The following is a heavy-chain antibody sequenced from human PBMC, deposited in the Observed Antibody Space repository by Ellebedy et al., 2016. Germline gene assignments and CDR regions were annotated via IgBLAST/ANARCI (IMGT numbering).Heavy chain of an antibody. J-gene: IGHJ6*02. CDR1: GFTFSGYW. CDR2: IKDDGSEK. CDR3: ANLDV. V-gene: IGHV3-7*03. Sequence: GESLKISXAASGFTFSGYWMSWVRQAPGKGLEWVANIKDDGSEKSYVDSVKGRFTISRDNAKNSLYLQMNILRAEDTAVYYCANLDVWGQGTTVTVSS.